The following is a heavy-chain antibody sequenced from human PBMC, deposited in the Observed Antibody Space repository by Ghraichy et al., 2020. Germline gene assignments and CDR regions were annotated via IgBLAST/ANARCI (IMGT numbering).Heavy chain of an antibody. CDR2: IRSRADGGKT. J-gene: IGHJ4*02. CDR1: GFTFSDAW. D-gene: IGHD2-2*01. CDR3: TTDPAAMYFEN. Sequence: GSLNISCAASGFTFSDAWMSWVRQVPGKGLEWVGRIRSRADGGKTDYAAPVQGRFTISRDDSKDTLYLQMSSLKIEDTAVYYCTTDPAAMYFENWGQGTLVTVSP. V-gene: IGHV3-15*01.